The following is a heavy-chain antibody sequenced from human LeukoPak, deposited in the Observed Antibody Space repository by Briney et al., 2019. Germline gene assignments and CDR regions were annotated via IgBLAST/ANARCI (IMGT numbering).Heavy chain of an antibody. V-gene: IGHV3-21*01. CDR3: ARGDISVTKHFDY. CDR2: ISSTSDYI. CDR1: GFDFNSYS. D-gene: IGHD1-7*01. Sequence: GGSLRLSCAASGFDFNSYSMTWVRQAPGKGLEWVSIISSTSDYIFDADSVKGRFTISRDNAKNSLFLQMNSLRAEDTAVYYCARGDISVTKHFDYWGQGSLITVSS. J-gene: IGHJ4*02.